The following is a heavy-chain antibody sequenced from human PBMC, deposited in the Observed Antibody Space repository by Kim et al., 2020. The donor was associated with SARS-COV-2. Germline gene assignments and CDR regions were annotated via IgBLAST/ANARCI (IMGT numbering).Heavy chain of an antibody. D-gene: IGHD1-26*01. CDR1: GGSISSTSYY. V-gene: IGHV4-39*01. CDR3: ARVGGSYYWFDP. Sequence: SETLSLTCAVSGGSISSTSYYWGWIRQPPGKGLEWIGSIYYSGSTYYNPSLKSRVTISVDTSKNQFSLKLSSVTAADTAVYYCARVGGSYYWFDPWGQGTLVTVSS. CDR2: IYYSGST. J-gene: IGHJ5*02.